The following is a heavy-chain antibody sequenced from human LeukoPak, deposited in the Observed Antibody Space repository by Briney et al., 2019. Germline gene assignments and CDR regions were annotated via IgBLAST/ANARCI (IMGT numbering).Heavy chain of an antibody. CDR3: ARADYYDSSGYYYVGGDAFDI. V-gene: IGHV3-53*01. Sequence: GGSLRLSCAASGFTASSNYMSWVRQAPGKGLEWVSVIYSGGSTYYADSVKGRFTISRDNSKNTLYLQMNSLRAEDTAVYYCARADYYDSSGYYYVGGDAFDIWGQGTMVTVSS. D-gene: IGHD3-22*01. CDR1: GFTASSNY. J-gene: IGHJ3*02. CDR2: IYSGGST.